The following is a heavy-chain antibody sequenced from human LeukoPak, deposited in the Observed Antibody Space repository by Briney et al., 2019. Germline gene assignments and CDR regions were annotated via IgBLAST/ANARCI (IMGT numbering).Heavy chain of an antibody. V-gene: IGHV4-34*01. J-gene: IGHJ4*02. CDR2: INHSGST. D-gene: IGHD2-2*01. CDR1: GGSFSGYY. CDR3: ARGRVPAIYHY. Sequence: SETLSLTCAVYGGSFSGYYWSWIRQPPGKGLEWIGEINHSGSTNYNPSLKSRVTISVDTSKNQFSLKLSSVTAADTAVYYCARGRVPAIYHYWGQGTLVTVSS.